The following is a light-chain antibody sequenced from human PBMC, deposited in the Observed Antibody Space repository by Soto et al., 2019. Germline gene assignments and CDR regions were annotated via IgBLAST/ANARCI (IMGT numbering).Light chain of an antibody. CDR3: GTWDNSKPVI. Sequence: QSVLTQPPSVSAAPGQKVTISCSGNRSNVGDNYVSWYQQLPGTAPNLLIYDNIKRPSGIPDRFSGSKSGTSATLDITGVQTGDEADYYCGTWDNSKPVIFGGGTKLTVL. V-gene: IGLV1-51*01. CDR2: DNI. J-gene: IGLJ2*01. CDR1: RSNVGDNY.